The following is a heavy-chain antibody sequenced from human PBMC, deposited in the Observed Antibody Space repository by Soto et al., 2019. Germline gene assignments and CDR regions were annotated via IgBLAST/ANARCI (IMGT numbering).Heavy chain of an antibody. CDR1: GFTFSSYA. V-gene: IGHV3-23*01. J-gene: IGHJ6*02. CDR2: ISGSGGST. Sequence: GGSLRLSCAASGFTFSSYAMSWVRQAPGKGLEWVSAISGSGGSTYYADSVKGRFTISRDNSKNTLYLQMNSLRAEDTAVYYCANPARSAAPLGSYYYYGMDVWGQGTTVTVSS. CDR3: ANPARSAAPLGSYYYYGMDV. D-gene: IGHD6-13*01.